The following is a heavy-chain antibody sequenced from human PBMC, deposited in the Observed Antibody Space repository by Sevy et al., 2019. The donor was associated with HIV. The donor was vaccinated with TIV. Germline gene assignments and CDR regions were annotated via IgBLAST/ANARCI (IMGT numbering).Heavy chain of an antibody. Sequence: GGSLRLSCVASGFSLNNYWMNWVRQAPGKGLEWVGHIKSKTDGGTTDYAAPVKGRFTISRDDSKNTLFLQMNSLKTEDTAVYYCTTLRGSYYDSSAKGPWGQGTLVTVSS. CDR1: GFSLNNYW. CDR3: TTLRGSYYDSSAKGP. CDR2: IKSKTDGGTT. D-gene: IGHD3-22*01. J-gene: IGHJ5*02. V-gene: IGHV3-15*05.